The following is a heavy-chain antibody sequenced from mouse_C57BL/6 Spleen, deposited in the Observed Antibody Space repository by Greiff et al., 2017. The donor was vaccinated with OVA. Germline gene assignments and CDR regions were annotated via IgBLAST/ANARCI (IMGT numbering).Heavy chain of an antibody. Sequence: QVQLQQSGAELVRPGASVTLSCKASGYTFTDYEMHWVKQTPVHGLEWIGAIDPETGGTAYNQKFKGQAILTADKSSSTAYMELRSLTSEDSAVYYGTRGEYGYDELAYWGQGTLVTVAA. CDR2: IDPETGGT. J-gene: IGHJ3*01. CDR3: TRGEYGYDELAY. CDR1: GYTFTDYE. V-gene: IGHV1-15*01. D-gene: IGHD2-2*01.